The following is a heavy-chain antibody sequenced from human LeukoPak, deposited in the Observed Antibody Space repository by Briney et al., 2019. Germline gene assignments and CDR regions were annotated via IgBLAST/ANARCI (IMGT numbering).Heavy chain of an antibody. Sequence: ASVKVSCKASGYTFTSYYMHWVRQAPGQGLEWMGIINPSGGSTSYAKKFQGRVTITRDTSTSTVYKELSSLRSEDTAVYYCARSGGATKNWFDRLGQGALVTVSS. CDR3: ARSGGATKNWFDR. J-gene: IGHJ5*02. V-gene: IGHV1-46*01. D-gene: IGHD1-26*01. CDR1: GYTFTSYY. CDR2: INPSGGST.